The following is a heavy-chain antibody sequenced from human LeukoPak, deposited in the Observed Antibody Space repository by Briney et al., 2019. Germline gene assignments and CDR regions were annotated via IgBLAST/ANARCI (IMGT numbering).Heavy chain of an antibody. D-gene: IGHD3-10*01. Sequence: PSETLSLTCTVSGGSISSSSYYWGWLRQPPGKGLEWFGSIYYSGSTYYTPSLKRRVTISVDTSKNQFSLKPSSVTAADTAVYYCARHVTPVRPPLGWGQGTLVTVSS. CDR1: GGSISSSSYY. CDR2: IYYSGST. V-gene: IGHV4-39*01. J-gene: IGHJ4*02. CDR3: ARHVTPVRPPLG.